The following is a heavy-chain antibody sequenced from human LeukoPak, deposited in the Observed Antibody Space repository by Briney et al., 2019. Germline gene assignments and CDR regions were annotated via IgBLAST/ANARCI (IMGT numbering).Heavy chain of an antibody. CDR3: ARTVNYYDGSGYGGYYFDY. CDR1: GGSISSSSYY. V-gene: IGHV4-39*01. J-gene: IGHJ4*02. D-gene: IGHD3-22*01. CDR2: IYYSGST. Sequence: SETLSLTCTVSGGSISSSSYYWGWVRQPPGKGLEWIGSIYYSGSTYYNLSLKSRVTISVDTSKNQFSLKLSSVTAADTAVYHCARTVNYYDGSGYGGYYFDYWGQGTLVTVSS.